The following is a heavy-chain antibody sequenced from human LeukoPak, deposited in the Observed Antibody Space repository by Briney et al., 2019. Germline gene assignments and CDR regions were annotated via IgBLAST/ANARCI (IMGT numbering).Heavy chain of an antibody. CDR2: IVPILGVT. Sequence: SVKVSCKASGGTFSNYGINWVRQAPGQGPEWMGRIVPILGVTSYAQEFQGRVTITADRSTTTAYMELSSLRSEDTAVYYCARVPQGSSWPYYFDYWGQGTLVTVSS. J-gene: IGHJ4*02. V-gene: IGHV1-69*04. CDR1: GGTFSNYG. CDR3: ARVPQGSSWPYYFDY. D-gene: IGHD6-13*01.